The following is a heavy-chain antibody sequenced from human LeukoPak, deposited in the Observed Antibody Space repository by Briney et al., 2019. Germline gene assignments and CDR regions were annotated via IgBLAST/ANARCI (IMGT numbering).Heavy chain of an antibody. Sequence: ASVKVSCKASGYTFTSYGISWVRQAPGQGLEWMGWISAYNGNTNYAQKLQGRVTVTTDTSTSTAYMELRSLRSDDTAVYYCARGYSSSSRVGWFDPWGQGTLVTVSS. CDR1: GYTFTSYG. J-gene: IGHJ5*02. CDR2: ISAYNGNT. V-gene: IGHV1-18*01. D-gene: IGHD6-6*01. CDR3: ARGYSSSSRVGWFDP.